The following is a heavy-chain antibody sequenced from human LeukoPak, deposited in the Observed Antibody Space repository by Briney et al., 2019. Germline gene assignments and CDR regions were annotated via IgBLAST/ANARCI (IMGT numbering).Heavy chain of an antibody. CDR3: ARATVSGSYYRFYD. D-gene: IGHD1-26*01. CDR1: GFTFSSYG. CDR2: ISGSGDNP. V-gene: IGHV3-23*01. J-gene: IGHJ4*02. Sequence: GGSLRLSCAASGFTFSSYGMNWVRQAPGKGLEWISAISGSGDNPYYADSVRGRFTISRDNAKNTLYLQMNSLRAEDTAVYYCARATVSGSYYRFYDWGQGTLVTVSS.